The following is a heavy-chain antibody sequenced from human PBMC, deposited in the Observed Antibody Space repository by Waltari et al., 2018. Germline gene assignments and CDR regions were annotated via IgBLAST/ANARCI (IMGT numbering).Heavy chain of an antibody. V-gene: IGHV1-58*01. CDR2: IVVGSGNT. J-gene: IGHJ3*02. D-gene: IGHD1-1*01. CDR1: GFTFTSSA. CDR3: AAEKTRYNWNDEAFDI. Sequence: QMQLVQSGPEVKKPGTSVTVSCKASGFTFTSSAVQWVRPARGQRLEWIGWIVVGSGNTNYAQKFQERVTITRDMSTSTAYMELSSLRSEDTAVYYCAAEKTRYNWNDEAFDIWGQGTMVTVSS.